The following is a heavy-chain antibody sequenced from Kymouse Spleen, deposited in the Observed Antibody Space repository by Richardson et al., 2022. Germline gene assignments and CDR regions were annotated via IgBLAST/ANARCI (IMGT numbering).Heavy chain of an antibody. D-gene: IGHD6-6*01. J-gene: IGHJ4*02. CDR2: IYYSGST. V-gene: IGHV4-59*01. CDR3: ARGIAARGYYFDY. CDR1: GGSISSYY. Sequence: QVQLQESGPGLVKPSETLSLTCTVSGGSISSYYWSWIRQPPGKGLEWIGYIYYSGSTNYNPSLKSRVTISVDTSKNQFSLKLSSVTAADTAVYYCARGIAARGYYFDYWGQGTLVTVSS.